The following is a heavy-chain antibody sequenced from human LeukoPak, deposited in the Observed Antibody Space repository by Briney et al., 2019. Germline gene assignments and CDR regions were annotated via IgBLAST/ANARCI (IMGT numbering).Heavy chain of an antibody. CDR3: ARDCGSGSYYNGGNNWFDP. D-gene: IGHD3-10*01. J-gene: IGHJ5*02. Sequence: QPGGSLRLSCAASGFTFDDYAMHWVRQAPGKGLEWVTVISYDGSNKYYADSVKGRFTISRDNSKNTLYLQMNSLRVEDTAVYYCARDCGSGSYYNGGNNWFDPWGQGTLVTVSS. CDR2: ISYDGSNK. V-gene: IGHV3-30-3*01. CDR1: GFTFDDYA.